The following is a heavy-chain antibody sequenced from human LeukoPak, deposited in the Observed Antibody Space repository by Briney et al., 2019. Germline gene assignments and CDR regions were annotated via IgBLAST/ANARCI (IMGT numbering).Heavy chain of an antibody. D-gene: IGHD3-22*01. V-gene: IGHV3-48*02. J-gene: IGHJ3*02. CDR2: ISSTSSTI. CDR1: GFSLRIYS. CDR3: TRGTGYYDTSGLVDAFDI. Sequence: GGSLRLSCAASGFSLRIYSMNWVRQAPGKGLEFVSYISSTSSTIYYADSVKGRFTISRDNAKNSLYLQMGSLRDEDTAVYYCTRGTGYYDTSGLVDAFDIWGQGTMVTVSS.